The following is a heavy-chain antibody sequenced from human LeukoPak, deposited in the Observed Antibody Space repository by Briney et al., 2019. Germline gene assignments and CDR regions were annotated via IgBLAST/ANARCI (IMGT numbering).Heavy chain of an antibody. Sequence: GASVKVSCKASGGTFSSYAISWVRQAPGQGLEWMGIINPSGGSTSYAQKFQGRVTMTRDTSTSTVYMELSSLRSEDTAVYYCARDRRYCSGGSCYWFDPWGQGTLVTVSS. CDR1: GGTFSSYA. CDR3: ARDRRYCSGGSCYWFDP. D-gene: IGHD2-15*01. J-gene: IGHJ5*02. CDR2: INPSGGST. V-gene: IGHV1-46*01.